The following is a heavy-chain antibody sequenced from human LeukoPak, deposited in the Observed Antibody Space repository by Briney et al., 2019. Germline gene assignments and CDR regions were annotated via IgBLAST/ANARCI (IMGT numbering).Heavy chain of an antibody. V-gene: IGHV1-8*01. CDR3: ARGGQFCDNTSCYPYYYYYMDV. CDR1: GYTFTSYD. CDR2: MNPNSGNT. J-gene: IGHJ6*03. Sequence: ASVKVSCKASGYTFTSYDINWVRQATGQGLEWMGWMNPNSGNTAYAQKFQGRVTMTRNTSISTAYMELSGLRSEDTAVYYCARGGQFCDNTSCYPYYYYYMDVWGKGTTVTVSS. D-gene: IGHD2-2*01.